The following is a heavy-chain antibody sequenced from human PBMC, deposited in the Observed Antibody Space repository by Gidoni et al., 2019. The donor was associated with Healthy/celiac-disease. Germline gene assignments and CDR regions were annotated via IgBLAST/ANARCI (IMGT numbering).Heavy chain of an antibody. D-gene: IGHD3-22*01. CDR2: ISSSSSYI. CDR3: ARVGHYYDSTGGY. Sequence: EVQLVASGGGLVKPGGSLRLSCAASGFTFSSYSMNWVRQAPGKGLEWVSSISSSSSYIYYADAVKGRFTISRDNAKNSLYLQMNSLRAEDTAVYYCARVGHYYDSTGGYWGQGTLVTVSS. J-gene: IGHJ4*02. CDR1: GFTFSSYS. V-gene: IGHV3-21*01.